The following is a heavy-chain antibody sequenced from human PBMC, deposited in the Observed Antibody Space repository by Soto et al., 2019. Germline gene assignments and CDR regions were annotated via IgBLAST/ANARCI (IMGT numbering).Heavy chain of an antibody. CDR3: AVDPFIVVVPAATNWFDP. Sequence: AGGALRLSCAASGFTLSSYWMHWVRPAPGEGVVWVSRINSDGSSTSYADSVKGRFTISRDNAKNTLYLQMNSLRAEDTAVYYCAVDPFIVVVPAATNWFDPWGQGTLVTVSS. D-gene: IGHD2-2*01. CDR1: GFTLSSYW. CDR2: INSDGSST. V-gene: IGHV3-74*01. J-gene: IGHJ5*02.